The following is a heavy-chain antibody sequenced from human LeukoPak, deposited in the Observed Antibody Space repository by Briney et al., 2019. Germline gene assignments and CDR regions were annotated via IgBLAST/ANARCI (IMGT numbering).Heavy chain of an antibody. V-gene: IGHV3-48*01. CDR3: ARDHNWAFDY. CDR2: IRSSSRGTI. J-gene: IGHJ4*02. Sequence: GGSLRLSCAASGFIFSDCSINWVRQAPGKGLEWVAYIRSSSRGTIYYADSVKGRFTISRDNAKNSLYLQMNSLRAEDTAVYYCARDHNWAFDYWGQGTLVTVSS. CDR1: GFIFSDCS. D-gene: IGHD1-1*01.